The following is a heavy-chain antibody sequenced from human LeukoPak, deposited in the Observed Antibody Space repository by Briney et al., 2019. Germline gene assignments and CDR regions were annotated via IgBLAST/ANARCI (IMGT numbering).Heavy chain of an antibody. V-gene: IGHV3-48*01. Sequence: GGSLRLSCTASGFPFIEYSMNGVRQGPGKGLEWISYICIDSGNTKYADSVRGRFTISADKAKNSLYLQMNSLRVEDAAVYYCARDHNYAFDNWGQGTLVSVAS. CDR1: GFPFIEYS. CDR2: ICIDSGNT. CDR3: ARDHNYAFDN. D-gene: IGHD1-1*01. J-gene: IGHJ4*02.